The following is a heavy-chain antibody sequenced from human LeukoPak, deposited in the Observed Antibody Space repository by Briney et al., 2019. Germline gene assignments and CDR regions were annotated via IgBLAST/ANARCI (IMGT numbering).Heavy chain of an antibody. Sequence: PGGSLRLSCAASGFTVSSNYMSWVRQAPGKGLEWVSVIYSGGSTYYADSVKGRFTISRDNSKNTLYLQMNSLRAEDTAVYYCASYGSGSPVEGMDVWGQGTTVTVSS. J-gene: IGHJ6*02. CDR2: IYSGGST. D-gene: IGHD3-10*01. V-gene: IGHV3-53*01. CDR1: GFTVSSNY. CDR3: ASYGSGSPVEGMDV.